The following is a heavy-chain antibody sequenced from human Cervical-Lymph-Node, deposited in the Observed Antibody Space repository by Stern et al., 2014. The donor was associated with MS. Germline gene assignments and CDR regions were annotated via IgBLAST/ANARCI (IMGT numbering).Heavy chain of an antibody. J-gene: IGHJ4*02. CDR3: AHRTAGPFDY. CDR2: IYLDDQK. V-gene: IGHV2-5*02. CDR1: GFSLSTSGLG. Sequence: QITLKESGPALVKPTQTLTLTCTFSGFSLSTSGLGVGWIRQPPGEALEWLAYIYLDDQKRYIPSLKSRLTITKDTSKNQVVLTLTNVDPVDTATYYCAHRTAGPFDYWGQGTLVTVSS.